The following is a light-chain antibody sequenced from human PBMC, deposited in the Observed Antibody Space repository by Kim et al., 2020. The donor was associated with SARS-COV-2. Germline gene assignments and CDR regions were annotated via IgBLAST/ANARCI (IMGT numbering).Light chain of an antibody. V-gene: IGKV3-20*01. CDR1: QSVSSSN. CDR2: GAS. CDR3: QQYGSSPLT. Sequence: EIVLTQSPGTLSLSPGERATLSCRASQSVSSSNLAWYQQKPGQAPRLLIYGASSRAAGIPDRFSGSGSGTGFTLTISRLEPEDFAVYYCQQYGSSPLTFGGGTKVDIK. J-gene: IGKJ4*01.